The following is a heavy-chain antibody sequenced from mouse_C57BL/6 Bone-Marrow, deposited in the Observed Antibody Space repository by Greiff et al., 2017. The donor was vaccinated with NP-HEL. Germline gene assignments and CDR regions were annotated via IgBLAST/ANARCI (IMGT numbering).Heavy chain of an antibody. CDR2: IRNKANNHAT. CDR3: TRPPFTTVVATDYAMDY. Sequence: EVQLVESGGGLVQPGGSMKLSCAASGFTFSDAWMDWVRQSPEKGLEWVAEIRNKANNHATYYAESVKGRFTISSDDSKSSVYLQMNSLRAEDTGIYYCTRPPFTTVVATDYAMDYWGQGTSVTVSS. D-gene: IGHD1-1*01. CDR1: GFTFSDAW. J-gene: IGHJ4*01. V-gene: IGHV6-6*01.